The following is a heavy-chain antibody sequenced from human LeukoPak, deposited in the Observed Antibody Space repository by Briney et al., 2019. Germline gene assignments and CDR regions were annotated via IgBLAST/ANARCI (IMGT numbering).Heavy chain of an antibody. V-gene: IGHV3-30*18. Sequence: GGSLRLSCAASGFTFSSYGMHWVRQARGKGLEWVAVISYDGSNKYYADSVKGRFTISRDNSKNTLYLQMNSLRAEDTAVYYCANIAAAGTSDFDYWGQGTLVTVSS. D-gene: IGHD6-13*01. CDR1: GFTFSSYG. J-gene: IGHJ4*02. CDR3: ANIAAAGTSDFDY. CDR2: ISYDGSNK.